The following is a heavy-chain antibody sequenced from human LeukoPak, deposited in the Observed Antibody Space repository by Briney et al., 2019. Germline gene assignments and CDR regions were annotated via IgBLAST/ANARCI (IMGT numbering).Heavy chain of an antibody. D-gene: IGHD3-3*01. CDR1: GFTFSSYW. J-gene: IGHJ3*02. Sequence: GGSLRLSCAASGFTFSSYWMSWVRQAPGKGLEWVANIKQDGSEEYYVDSVKGRFTISRDNAKNSLYLQMNSLRAEDTAVYYCARVSAAYYDFWSGYYRADDAFDIWGQGTMVTVSS. CDR3: ARVSAAYYDFWSGYYRADDAFDI. CDR2: IKQDGSEE. V-gene: IGHV3-7*01.